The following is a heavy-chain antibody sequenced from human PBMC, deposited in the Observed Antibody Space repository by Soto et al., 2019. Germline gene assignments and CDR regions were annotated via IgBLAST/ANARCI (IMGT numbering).Heavy chain of an antibody. Sequence: GGSLRLSCVASGFTFSSYALHWVRQAPGKGLEWVAVTSYDGSNKYYADSVEGRFTISRDNSKNTLYLQTSSLTTEDTAMYYCGTDWETSATGLIDSWGQGTLVTVSS. CDR2: TSYDGSNK. D-gene: IGHD3-9*01. J-gene: IGHJ4*02. CDR3: GTDWETSATGLIDS. CDR1: GFTFSSYA. V-gene: IGHV3-30-3*01.